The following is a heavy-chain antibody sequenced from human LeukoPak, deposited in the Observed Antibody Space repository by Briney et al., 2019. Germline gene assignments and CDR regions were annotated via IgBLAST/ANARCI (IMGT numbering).Heavy chain of an antibody. CDR2: ISGSGGST. V-gene: IGHV3-23*01. CDR1: GFTFSSYA. J-gene: IGHJ4*02. D-gene: IGHD3-22*01. CDR3: AKDGDYYDSSGYYYASTGSNFDY. Sequence: GGSLRLSCAASGFTFSSYAMHWVRQAPGKGLEWVATISGSGGSTSYGGSVKGRFTISRDNSNNTLYLQMNSLRAEDTAVYYCAKDGDYYDSSGYYYASTGSNFDYWGQGTLVTVSS.